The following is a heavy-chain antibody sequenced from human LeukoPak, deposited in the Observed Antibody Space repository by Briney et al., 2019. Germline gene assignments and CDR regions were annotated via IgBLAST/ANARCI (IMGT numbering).Heavy chain of an antibody. V-gene: IGHV1-18*01. CDR3: AREPVNEYYYNSSGYFDY. Sequence: GASVKVSCKASGYTFTSYGISWVRQAPGQGLEWMGWISAYNGNTNYAQKLQGRVTMTTDTSTSTAYMELRSLRSDDTAVYYCAREPVNEYYYNSSGYFDYWGQGTLVTVSS. J-gene: IGHJ4*02. CDR1: GYTFTSYG. D-gene: IGHD3-22*01. CDR2: ISAYNGNT.